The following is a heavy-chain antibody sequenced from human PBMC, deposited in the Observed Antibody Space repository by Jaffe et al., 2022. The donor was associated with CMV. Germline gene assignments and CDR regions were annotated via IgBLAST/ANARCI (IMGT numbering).Heavy chain of an antibody. CDR1: GYSFTSYW. J-gene: IGHJ6*03. CDR2: IDPSDSYT. CDR3: ARHVPPLDYIVSYYYYMDV. Sequence: EVQLVQSGAEVKKPGESLRISCKGSGYSFTSYWISWVRQMPGKGLEWMGRIDPSDSYTNYSPSFQGHVTISADKSISTAYLQWSSLKASDTAMYYCARHVPPLDYIVSYYYYMDVWGKGTTVTVSS. V-gene: IGHV5-10-1*03. D-gene: IGHD2-15*01.